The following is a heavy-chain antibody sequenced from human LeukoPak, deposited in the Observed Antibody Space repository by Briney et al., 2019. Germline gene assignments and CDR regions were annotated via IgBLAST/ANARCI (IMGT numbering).Heavy chain of an antibody. CDR3: ARRGCSSGWSCFDP. Sequence: GGSLRLSCAASAASGFTFRSYAMSWVRQAPGKGLEWVSSIGGSGESTYYADSVKGRFTISRDNSRNTLYLQMNSLKAEDSAVYYCARRGCSSGWSCFDPWGQGTLVTVSS. CDR2: IGGSGEST. V-gene: IGHV3-23*01. CDR1: GFTFRSYA. D-gene: IGHD6-19*01. J-gene: IGHJ5*02.